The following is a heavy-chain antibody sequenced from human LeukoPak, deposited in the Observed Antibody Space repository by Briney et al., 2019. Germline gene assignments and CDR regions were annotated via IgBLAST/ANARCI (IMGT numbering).Heavy chain of an antibody. CDR1: GFTFSSYG. D-gene: IGHD6-19*01. CDR3: ARDSAVAGFFLDY. J-gene: IGHJ4*02. Sequence: QPGGSLRLSCAASGFTFSSYGMHWVRQAPGKGLDWVAVIWYDGSNKYYADSVKGRFTISRDNSKNTLYPQMNSLRAEDTAVYYCARDSAVAGFFLDYWGQGTLVTVSS. CDR2: IWYDGSNK. V-gene: IGHV3-33*01.